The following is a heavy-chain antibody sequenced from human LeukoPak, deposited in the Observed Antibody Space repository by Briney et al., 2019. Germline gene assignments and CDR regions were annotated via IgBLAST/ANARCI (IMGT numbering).Heavy chain of an antibody. V-gene: IGHV1-69*04. Sequence: SVKVSCKASGGTFSSYAISWVRQAPGQGLEWMGRIIPILGIANYAQKFQGRVTITADKSTSTAYMELSSLGSEDTAVYYCARGAWNTMVRGAYYFDYWGQGTLVTVSS. J-gene: IGHJ4*02. CDR2: IIPILGIA. D-gene: IGHD3-10*01. CDR1: GGTFSSYA. CDR3: ARGAWNTMVRGAYYFDY.